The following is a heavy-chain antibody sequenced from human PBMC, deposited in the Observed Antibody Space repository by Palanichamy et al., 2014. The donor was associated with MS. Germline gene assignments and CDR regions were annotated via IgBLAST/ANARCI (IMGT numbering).Heavy chain of an antibody. Sequence: QVQLVESGGGVVQPGGSLRLSCAASGFTFSSYGMHWVRQAPGKGLEWVAFIRYDGSNKYYADSVKGRFTISRDNSKNTLYLQMNSLRAEDTAVYYCAKEVMHKWELLDYWGQGTLVTDSS. J-gene: IGHJ4*02. V-gene: IGHV3-30*02. CDR2: IRYDGSNK. D-gene: IGHD1-26*01. CDR3: AKEVMHKWELLDY. CDR1: GFTFSSYG.